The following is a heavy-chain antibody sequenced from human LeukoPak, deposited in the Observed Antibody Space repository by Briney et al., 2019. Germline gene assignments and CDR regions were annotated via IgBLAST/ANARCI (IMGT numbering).Heavy chain of an antibody. D-gene: IGHD3-16*01. CDR3: AKTKGGFPYDVFDI. J-gene: IGHJ3*02. V-gene: IGHV3-30*18. CDR2: ISYDGSNK. Sequence: GGSLRLSCAASGFTFSSYAMHWVRQAPGKELEWVAVISYDGSNKYYADSVKGRFTISRDNSKNTLYLQMNSLRAEDTAVYYCAKTKGGFPYDVFDIWGQGTMVTVSS. CDR1: GFTFSSYA.